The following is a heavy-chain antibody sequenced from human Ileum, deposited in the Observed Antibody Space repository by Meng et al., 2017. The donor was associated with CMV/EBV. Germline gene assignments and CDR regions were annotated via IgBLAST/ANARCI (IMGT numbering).Heavy chain of an antibody. V-gene: IGHV3-72*01. Sequence: GESLKISCAVSGFTFSAHYMDWVRQAPGKGLEWVGRIRDKPNSYTTENAASVKGRFTISRDDSKSSMYLQMSGLKADDTAVYYCARAGYGKGLDVWGQGTTVTVSS. D-gene: IGHD4-17*01. CDR3: ARAGYGKGLDV. CDR1: GFTFSAHY. J-gene: IGHJ6*02. CDR2: IRDKPNSYTT.